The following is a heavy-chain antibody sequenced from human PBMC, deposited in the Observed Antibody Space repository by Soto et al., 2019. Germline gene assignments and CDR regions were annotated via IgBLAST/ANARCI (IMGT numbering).Heavy chain of an antibody. Sequence: PSETLSLTCTVSGGSISSYYWSWIRQPPGKGLEWIGYIYYSGSTNYNPSLKSRVTISVDTSKNQFSLKLSSVTAADTAVYYCARSMYYDFWSGYYGNWFDPWGQGTLVTVSS. CDR2: IYYSGST. CDR1: GGSISSYY. CDR3: ARSMYYDFWSGYYGNWFDP. J-gene: IGHJ5*02. V-gene: IGHV4-59*01. D-gene: IGHD3-3*01.